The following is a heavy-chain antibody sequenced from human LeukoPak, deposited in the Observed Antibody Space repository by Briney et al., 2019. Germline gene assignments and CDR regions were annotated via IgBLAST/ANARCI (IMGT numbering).Heavy chain of an antibody. J-gene: IGHJ4*02. Sequence: PSETLSLTCTVSGGSISSYYWSWIRQHPGKGLEWIGYIYYSGSTYYNPSLKSRVTISVDTSKNQFSLKLSSVTAADTAVYYCARAPYHCSSTSCYRGIIDYWGQGTLVTVSS. CDR3: ARAPYHCSSTSCYRGIIDY. CDR1: GGSISSYY. CDR2: IYYSGST. D-gene: IGHD2-2*01. V-gene: IGHV4-59*06.